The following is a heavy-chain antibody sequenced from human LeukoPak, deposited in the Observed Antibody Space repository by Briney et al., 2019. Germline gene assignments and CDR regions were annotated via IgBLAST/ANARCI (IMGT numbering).Heavy chain of an antibody. CDR3: ARGPHRTYYDILTGRTRNNWFDP. Sequence: ASVKVSCKASGYTFTSYDINWVRQATGQGLEWMGWMNPNSGNTGYAQKSQGRVTITRNTSISTAYMELSSLRSEDTAVYYCARGPHRTYYDILTGRTRNNWFDPWGQGTLVTVSS. J-gene: IGHJ5*02. V-gene: IGHV1-8*03. CDR1: GYTFTSYD. D-gene: IGHD3-9*01. CDR2: MNPNSGNT.